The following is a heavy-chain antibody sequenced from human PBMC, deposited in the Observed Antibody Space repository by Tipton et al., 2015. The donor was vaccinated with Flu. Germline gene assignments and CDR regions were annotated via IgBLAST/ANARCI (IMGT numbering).Heavy chain of an antibody. CDR1: GFTFSSYA. Sequence: SLRLSCAASGFTFSSYAMSWVRQAPGKGLEWVSDISGRGGSTYYADSVKGRFTISRDNSKNTLYLQMNSLRAEDTAVYYSATFARITMVQGVPYFDYWGQGTLVTVSS. CDR2: ISGRGGST. D-gene: IGHD3-10*01. J-gene: IGHJ4*02. CDR3: ATFARITMVQGVPYFDY. V-gene: IGHV3-23*01.